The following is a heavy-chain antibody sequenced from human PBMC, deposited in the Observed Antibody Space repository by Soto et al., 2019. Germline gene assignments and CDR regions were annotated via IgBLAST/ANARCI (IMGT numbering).Heavy chain of an antibody. J-gene: IGHJ3*02. D-gene: IGHD3-22*01. CDR1: GGSISSGDYY. V-gene: IGHV4-30-4*01. CDR3: ARERDSSGYSPYAFDI. Sequence: NPSETLSLTCTVSGGSISSGDYYWSWIRQPPGKGLEWIGYIYYSGSTYYNPSLKSRVTISVDTSKNQFSLKLSSVTAADTAVYYCARERDSSGYSPYAFDIWGQGTMVTVSS. CDR2: IYYSGST.